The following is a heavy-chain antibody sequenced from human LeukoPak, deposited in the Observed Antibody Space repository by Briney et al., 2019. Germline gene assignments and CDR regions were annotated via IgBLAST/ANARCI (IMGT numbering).Heavy chain of an antibody. J-gene: IGHJ1*01. Sequence: GASVKVSCRASGGIFSSYAFSWVRQAPGQGLEWMGGIIPILGKASYAQKFQGRVTITADESTSTAYMELSSLRSEDTAVYYCATGDSIAVAVEYFHYWGQGTLVTVSS. D-gene: IGHD6-19*01. CDR1: GGIFSSYA. V-gene: IGHV1-69*10. CDR2: IIPILGKA. CDR3: ATGDSIAVAVEYFHY.